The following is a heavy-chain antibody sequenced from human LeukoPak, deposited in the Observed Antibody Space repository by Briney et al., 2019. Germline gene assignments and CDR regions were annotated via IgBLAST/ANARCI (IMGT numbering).Heavy chain of an antibody. V-gene: IGHV4-59*11. Sequence: SETLSLTCTVSGGSISSHYWSWIRQPPGKGLEWIGYISYSGSTNSNPSLKSRVTTSIDTSKNQFSLKLSSVTAADTAVYYCARVLSSSGWYGWFDPWGQGTLVTVSS. CDR2: ISYSGST. CDR3: ARVLSSSGWYGWFDP. J-gene: IGHJ5*02. CDR1: GGSISSHY. D-gene: IGHD6-19*01.